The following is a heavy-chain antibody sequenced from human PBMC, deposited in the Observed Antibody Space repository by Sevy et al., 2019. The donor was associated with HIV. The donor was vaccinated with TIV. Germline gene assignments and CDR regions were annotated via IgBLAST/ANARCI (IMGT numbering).Heavy chain of an antibody. Sequence: GGSLRLSCAASGFTFSSYGMHWVRQAPGKGLEWVAVISYDRSNKYYADSVKGRFTISRDNSKNTLYLQMNSLRAEDTAVYYCAKDSGSYSSEYFQHWGQGTLVTVSS. CDR2: ISYDRSNK. V-gene: IGHV3-30*18. CDR3: AKDSGSYSSEYFQH. CDR1: GFTFSSYG. J-gene: IGHJ1*01. D-gene: IGHD1-26*01.